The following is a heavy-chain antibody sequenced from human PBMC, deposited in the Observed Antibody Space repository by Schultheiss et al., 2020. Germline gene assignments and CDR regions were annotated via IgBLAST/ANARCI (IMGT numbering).Heavy chain of an antibody. Sequence: GESLKISCAASGFTFSSYSMNWVRQAPGKGLEWVGFIRSKAYGGTTEYAASVKGRFTISRDNAKNSLYLQMNSLRDEDTAVYYCARADAFDIWGQGTMVTVSS. V-gene: IGHV3-71*01. CDR1: GFTFSSYS. CDR3: ARADAFDI. J-gene: IGHJ3*02. CDR2: IRSKAYGGTT.